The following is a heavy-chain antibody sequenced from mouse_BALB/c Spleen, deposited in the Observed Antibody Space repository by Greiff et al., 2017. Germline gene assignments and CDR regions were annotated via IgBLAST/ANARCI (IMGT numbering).Heavy chain of an antibody. D-gene: IGHD1-1*02. CDR3: AQWGDVDYAMDY. Sequence: VQLQQSGAELVRPGALVKLSCKASGFNIKDYYMHWVKQRPEQGLEWIGWIDPENGNTIYDPKFQGKASITADTSSNTAYLQLSSLTSEDTAVYYCAQWGDVDYAMDYWGQGTLVTVSA. CDR1: GFNIKDYY. J-gene: IGHJ3*01. CDR2: IDPENGNT. V-gene: IGHV14-1*02.